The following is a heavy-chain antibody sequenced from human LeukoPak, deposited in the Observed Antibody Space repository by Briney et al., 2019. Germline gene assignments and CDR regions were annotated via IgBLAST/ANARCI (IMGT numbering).Heavy chain of an antibody. J-gene: IGHJ4*02. CDR3: ARGSHYYDTSGYLMPLNY. CDR1: GGSISSYY. D-gene: IGHD3-22*01. CDR2: IYYSGST. Sequence: SETLSLTCTVSGGSISSYYWSWIRQPPGKGLEWIGYIYYSGSTNYNPSLKSRVTISVDTSKNQFSLKLSSVTAADTAVYYCARGSHYYDTSGYLMPLNYWGQGTLVTVSS. V-gene: IGHV4-59*01.